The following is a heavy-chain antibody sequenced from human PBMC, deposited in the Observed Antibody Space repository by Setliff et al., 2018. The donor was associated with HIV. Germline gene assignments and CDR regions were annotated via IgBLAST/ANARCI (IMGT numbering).Heavy chain of an antibody. CDR1: GGSISSGSNY. CDR3: ASLGYCSGVRCYQPSYYYYGLDV. D-gene: IGHD2-15*01. J-gene: IGHJ6*02. V-gene: IGHV4-61*02. CDR2: IYTSGST. Sequence: SETLSLTCTVSGGSISSGSNYWSWIRQPAGKGLEWIGRIYTSGSTNYNASLKSRVTLSVDTSKKQFSLKLRSVTAADTAVYYCASLGYCSGVRCYQPSYYYYGLDVWGQGTTVTVSS.